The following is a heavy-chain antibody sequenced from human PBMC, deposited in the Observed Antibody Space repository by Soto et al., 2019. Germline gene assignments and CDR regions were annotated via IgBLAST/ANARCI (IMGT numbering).Heavy chain of an antibody. J-gene: IGHJ5*02. CDR3: AADYDRHLS. V-gene: IGHV1-69*01. Sequence: QVQLVQTGAEVKRPGSSVNVSCTASRGTFSNYAILWVRQAPGQGLEWMGGIVPIHDTTDYAQKFQGRVTITADEPSSTAYMELRSLRSEDTAVYYCAADYDRHLSWGQGTLVTVSS. CDR1: RGTFSNYA. CDR2: IVPIHDTT. D-gene: IGHD3-3*01.